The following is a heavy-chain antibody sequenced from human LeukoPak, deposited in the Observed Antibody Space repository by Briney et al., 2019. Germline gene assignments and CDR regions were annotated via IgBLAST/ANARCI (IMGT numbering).Heavy chain of an antibody. Sequence: SQTLPLTCAISGDSVSNNNVAWNWVRQSPSRGLEWLGRTYYRSKWYNDYAVSVKSRITITPDTSKIQVSLQLSSVSLEDTAIYFCARVQQLGQGFHYWGQGTLVTVSS. CDR2: TYYRSKWYN. J-gene: IGHJ4*02. CDR3: ARVQQLGQGFHY. D-gene: IGHD6-13*01. V-gene: IGHV6-1*01. CDR1: GDSVSNNNVA.